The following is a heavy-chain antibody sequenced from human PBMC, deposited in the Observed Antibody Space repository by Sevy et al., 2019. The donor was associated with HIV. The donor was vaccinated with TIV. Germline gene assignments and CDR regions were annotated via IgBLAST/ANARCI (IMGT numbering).Heavy chain of an antibody. Sequence: ASVKGSCKASGYTFTSYGISWVRQAPGQGLEWMGWISAYNGNTNYAQKLQGRVTMTTDTSTSTAYMELRSLRSDDTAVYYCAVDILTGTDAFDIWGQGTMVTVSS. CDR2: ISAYNGNT. J-gene: IGHJ3*02. CDR1: GYTFTSYG. D-gene: IGHD3-9*01. V-gene: IGHV1-18*01. CDR3: AVDILTGTDAFDI.